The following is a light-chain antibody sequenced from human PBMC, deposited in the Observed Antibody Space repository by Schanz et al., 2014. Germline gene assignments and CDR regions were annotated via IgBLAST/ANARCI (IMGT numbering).Light chain of an antibody. J-gene: IGKJ4*01. CDR1: QSVSSSY. Sequence: EIVLTQSPGTLSLSPGERATLSCRASQSVSSSYLAWYQQKPGQAPRLLIYGASSRATGIPDRFSGSGSGTDFTLTISRLEPEDFAVYYCQQRINWPPTFGGGTKVEIK. CDR3: QQRINWPPT. V-gene: IGKV3D-20*02. CDR2: GAS.